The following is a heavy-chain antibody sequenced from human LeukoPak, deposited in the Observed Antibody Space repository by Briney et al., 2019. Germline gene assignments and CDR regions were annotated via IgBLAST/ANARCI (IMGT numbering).Heavy chain of an antibody. V-gene: IGHV3-21*01. CDR2: ISSSGTYK. D-gene: IGHD6-19*01. Sequence: PGGSLRLPCAVSGFTFSSYSMSWVRQAPGKGQEWVSSISSSGTYKYYADSVKGRFTISRDNAKNSLYLQMNSLRAEDTAVYYCAKGKDSVAGATNDYWGQGTLVTVSS. CDR3: AKGKDSVAGATNDY. CDR1: GFTFSSYS. J-gene: IGHJ4*02.